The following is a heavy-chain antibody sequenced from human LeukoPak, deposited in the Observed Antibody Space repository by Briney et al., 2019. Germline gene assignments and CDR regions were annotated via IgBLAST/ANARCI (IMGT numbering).Heavy chain of an antibody. CDR1: GGSISSSSYY. V-gene: IGHV4-61*01. CDR2: IYYSGST. Sequence: SETLSLTCTVSGGSISSSSYYWSWIRQPPGKGLEWIGYIYYSGSTNYNPSLKSRVTISVDTSKNQFSLKLSSVTAADTAVYYCASLESVAGTYYFDYWGQGTLVTVSS. CDR3: ASLESVAGTYYFDY. J-gene: IGHJ4*02. D-gene: IGHD6-19*01.